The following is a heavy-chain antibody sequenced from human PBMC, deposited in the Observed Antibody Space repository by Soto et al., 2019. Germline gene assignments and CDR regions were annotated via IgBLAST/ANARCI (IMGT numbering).Heavy chain of an antibody. V-gene: IGHV1-69*06. D-gene: IGHD2-2*01. CDR3: AREKEGYCSSTSGYEDG. Sequence: QVQLVQSGAEVKKPGSSVKVSCKPSGGTFSSYAISWVRQAPGQGLEWMGGIIPIFGTANYAQKFQGRVTITADKSTSTTYMELSSLRSEDTAVYYCAREKEGYCSSTSGYEDGWGQGTLVTVSS. J-gene: IGHJ4*02. CDR2: IIPIFGTA. CDR1: GGTFSSYA.